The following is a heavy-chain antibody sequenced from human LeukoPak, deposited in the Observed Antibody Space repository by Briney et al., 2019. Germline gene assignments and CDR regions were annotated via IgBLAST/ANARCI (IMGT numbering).Heavy chain of an antibody. Sequence: ASVKVSCKASGYTFTSYYMHWVRQAPGQGLEWMGIINPSGGSTSYAQKFQGRVTMTRDTSTSTVYMELSSLRSEDTAVYYCARANPGDGYVGLHDYWGQGTLVTVSS. CDR3: ARANPGDGYVGLHDY. V-gene: IGHV1-46*01. J-gene: IGHJ4*02. CDR2: INPSGGST. CDR1: GYTFTSYY. D-gene: IGHD5-24*01.